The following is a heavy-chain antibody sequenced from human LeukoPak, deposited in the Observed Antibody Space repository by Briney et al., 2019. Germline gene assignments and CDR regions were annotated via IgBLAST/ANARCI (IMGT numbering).Heavy chain of an antibody. V-gene: IGHV5-51*01. D-gene: IGHD5-18*01. Sequence: GESLKFSCKGSGYSFTSYWIGWVRPLPGKGLEWMGIIYPGDSDTRYSPSFQGQVTISADKSISTAYLQWSSLKASDTAMYYCARQDVDTAMLGGFDYWGQGTLVTVSS. CDR1: GYSFTSYW. CDR3: ARQDVDTAMLGGFDY. J-gene: IGHJ4*02. CDR2: IYPGDSDT.